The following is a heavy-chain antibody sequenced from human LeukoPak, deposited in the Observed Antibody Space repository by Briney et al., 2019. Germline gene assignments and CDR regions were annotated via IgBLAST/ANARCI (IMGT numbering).Heavy chain of an antibody. CDR3: ARDSSAMFDY. CDR2: TYYGSESYN. J-gene: IGHJ4*02. V-gene: IGHV6-1*01. D-gene: IGHD2-2*01. Sequence: SQTLSLTCAISGDSVSSNSAAWHWIRQSPSRGLEWLGRTYYGSESYNDYAISVKSRITINPDTSKNQFSLQLNSVTPEDTAVYYCARDSSAMFDYWGQGTLVTVSS. CDR1: GDSVSSNSAA.